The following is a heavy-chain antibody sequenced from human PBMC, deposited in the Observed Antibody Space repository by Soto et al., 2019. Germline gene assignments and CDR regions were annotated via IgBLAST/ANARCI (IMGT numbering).Heavy chain of an antibody. D-gene: IGHD4-17*01. J-gene: IGHJ4*02. Sequence: SETLSLTCTVSGGSISSYYWSWIRQPPGKGLEWIGYIYYSGSTNYNPSLKSRVTISVDTSKNQFSLKLSSVTAADTAVYYCARDDYGDYAFDYWGQGTLVTVSS. CDR2: IYYSGST. CDR1: GGSISSYY. CDR3: ARDDYGDYAFDY. V-gene: IGHV4-59*01.